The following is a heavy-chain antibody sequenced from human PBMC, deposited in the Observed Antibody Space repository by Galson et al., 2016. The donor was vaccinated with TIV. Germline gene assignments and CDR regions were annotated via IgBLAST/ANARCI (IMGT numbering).Heavy chain of an antibody. J-gene: IGHJ6*03. CDR2: ISGSGDST. D-gene: IGHD2-21*02. CDR3: AKEAVTGYYFYYMDV. CDR1: GFTFSTFA. V-gene: IGHV3-23*01. Sequence: SLRLSCAASGFTFSTFAMSWVRQAPGKGLEWVSGISGSGDSTNYADSVKGRFTISRDNSKNTLYLLMNSLRADDTAVYYCAKEAVTGYYFYYMDVWGKGTTVTVSS.